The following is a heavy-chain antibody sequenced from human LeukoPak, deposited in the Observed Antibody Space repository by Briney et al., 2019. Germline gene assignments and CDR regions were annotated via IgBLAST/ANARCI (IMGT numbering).Heavy chain of an antibody. CDR3: ARSTVTTIRGGYSYGPYYYYMDV. J-gene: IGHJ6*03. CDR2: MDYSGNA. Sequence: PSETLSLTCSVSSGPISSSSHQGGWIRQPPGRGLGWIGSMDYSGNACYNPSIKSRVIISVDTSENQFSLKLRSVTAADTAVYYCARSTVTTIRGGYSYGPYYYYMDVWGKGATVTVSS. CDR1: SGPISSSSHQ. D-gene: IGHD5-18*01. V-gene: IGHV4-39*01.